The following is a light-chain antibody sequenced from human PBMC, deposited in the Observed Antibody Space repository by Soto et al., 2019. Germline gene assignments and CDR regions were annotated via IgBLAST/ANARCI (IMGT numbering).Light chain of an antibody. J-gene: IGKJ1*01. CDR3: QQSYSTPRT. CDR1: QSISSY. CDR2: DAS. Sequence: DIQMTQSPSSLSASVGDRVTITCRASQSISSYLNWYQQKPGKAPKLLIYDASSLQSGVPSRFSGSGSGTDFTLTISSLQPEDVANYYCQQSYSTPRTFGQGTKVEIK. V-gene: IGKV1-39*01.